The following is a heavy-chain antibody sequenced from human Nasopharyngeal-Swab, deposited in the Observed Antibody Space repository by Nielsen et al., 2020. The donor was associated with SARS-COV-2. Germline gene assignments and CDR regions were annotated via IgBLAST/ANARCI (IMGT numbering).Heavy chain of an antibody. J-gene: IGHJ4*02. Sequence: ASVKVSCKAYGYSFSGYYFHWVRQAPGQGLEWMGWISTYNANTNYAQKIQDRVSMTTDTSTSTAYMELRSLRSDDTAVYYCARDIEEWLVVPSLSFDYWGQGTLVTVSS. CDR3: ARDIEEWLVVPSLSFDY. D-gene: IGHD3-3*01. CDR1: GYSFSGYY. CDR2: ISTYNANT. V-gene: IGHV1-18*01.